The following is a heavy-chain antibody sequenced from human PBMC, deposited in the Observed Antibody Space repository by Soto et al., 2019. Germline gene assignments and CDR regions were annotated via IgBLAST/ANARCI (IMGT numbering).Heavy chain of an antibody. V-gene: IGHV3-23*01. J-gene: IGHJ6*02. CDR3: TTDSQGNYDFWSGHPGYYYYGMDV. D-gene: IGHD3-3*01. CDR2: IAGSDSST. Sequence: PGGSLRLSCAASGFTFSSHAMSWVRQTPGKGLEWVSAIAGSDSSTNYADSVKGRFTISRDNAKNTLYLQMNSLKTEDTAVYYCTTDSQGNYDFWSGHPGYYYYGMDVWGQGPTVTLSS. CDR1: GFTFSSHA.